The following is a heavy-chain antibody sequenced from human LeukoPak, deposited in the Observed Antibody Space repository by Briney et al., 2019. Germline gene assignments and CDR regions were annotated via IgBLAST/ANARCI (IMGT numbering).Heavy chain of an antibody. D-gene: IGHD6-19*01. CDR3: ARHGRLGIALAGTNDY. J-gene: IGHJ4*02. CDR2: KYYSGST. CDR1: GSSISNSSY. Sequence: LFTTCTVSGSSISNSSYWGWISQAPGKGLEWIGRKYYSGSTYYRPSLNSRVTISVDTSKNQFSLKLTSVTAADTAIYYCARHGRLGIALAGTNDYWGQGTLVTVSS. V-gene: IGHV4-39*01.